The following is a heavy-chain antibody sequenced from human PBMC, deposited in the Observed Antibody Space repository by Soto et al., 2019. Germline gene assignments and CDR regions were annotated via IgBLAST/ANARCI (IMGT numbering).Heavy chain of an antibody. CDR1: GGTFSSYA. CDR3: ARVRGSSSWTALDY. V-gene: IGHV1-69*13. D-gene: IGHD6-13*01. CDR2: IIPIFGTA. J-gene: IGHJ4*02. Sequence: SVKVSCKASGGTFSSYAISWVRQAPGQGLEWKGRIIPIFGTANYAQKFQGRVTITADESTSTAYMELSSLRSEDTAVYYCARVRGSSSWTALDYWGQGTLVTVSS.